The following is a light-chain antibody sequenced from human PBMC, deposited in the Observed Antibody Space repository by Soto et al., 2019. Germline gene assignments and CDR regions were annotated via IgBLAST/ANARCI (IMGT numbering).Light chain of an antibody. J-gene: IGLJ2*01. CDR1: SSNIGRKI. CDR3: SAWEDSLNGAV. Sequence: QSVLTQPPSASGTPGQRVSISCSGSSSNIGRKIVNWYQQVPGAAPKLLIYSNNQRPSGVPDRFSGSKSGTLASLAISGLQSEDEAEYFCSAWEDSLNGAVFGGGTKLTVL. CDR2: SNN. V-gene: IGLV1-44*01.